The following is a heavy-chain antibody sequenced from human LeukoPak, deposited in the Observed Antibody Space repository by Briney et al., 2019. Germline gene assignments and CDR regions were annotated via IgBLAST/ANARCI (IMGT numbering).Heavy chain of an antibody. J-gene: IGHJ5*02. Sequence: PGGSLRLSCAASGFTFSSYGMSWVRQAPGKGLEWVSAISGSGGSTYYADSVKGRFTISRDNSKNTLYLQMNSLRAEDTAVYYCAKDRSDYDYVWGSYRPNWFDPWGQGTLVTVSS. V-gene: IGHV3-23*01. CDR2: ISGSGGST. CDR3: AKDRSDYDYVWGSYRPNWFDP. D-gene: IGHD3-16*02. CDR1: GFTFSSYG.